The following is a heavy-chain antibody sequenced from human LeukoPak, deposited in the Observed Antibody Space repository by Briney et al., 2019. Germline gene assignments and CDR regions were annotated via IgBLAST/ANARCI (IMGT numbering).Heavy chain of an antibody. CDR1: GFTFSDFD. CDR2: IGAAGDT. D-gene: IGHD3-10*01. V-gene: IGHV3-13*01. J-gene: IGHJ4*02. Sequence: QPGGSPRLSCAASGFTFSDFDMHWVRQATGKALEWVSAIGAAGDTFYPGSVKGRFVISRENAKNSLYLQINTLRAGDTAVYYCARGYMVRGVIDHYYFDSWGQGTLVTVSS. CDR3: ARGYMVRGVIDHYYFDS.